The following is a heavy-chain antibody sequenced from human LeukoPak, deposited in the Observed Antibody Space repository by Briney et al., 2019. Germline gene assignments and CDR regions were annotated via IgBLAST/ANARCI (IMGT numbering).Heavy chain of an antibody. CDR3: AKDGGIYDFPFDS. CDR2: ITGSGTST. V-gene: IGHV3-23*01. D-gene: IGHD3-3*01. J-gene: IGHJ5*01. Sequence: GGPLRLSCAVSGFIVSSDYMTWLRQAPGKGLEWVSTITGSGTSTYYADSVKGRFTISRDISRKTVYLQMNSLRVEDTAVYYCAKDGGIYDFPFDSWGQGTLVTVSS. CDR1: GFIVSSDY.